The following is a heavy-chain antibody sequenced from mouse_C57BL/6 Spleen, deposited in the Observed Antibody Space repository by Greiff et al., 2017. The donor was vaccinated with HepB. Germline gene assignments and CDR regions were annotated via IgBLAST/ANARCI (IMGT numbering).Heavy chain of an antibody. J-gene: IGHJ2*01. CDR1: GFTFSSYT. D-gene: IGHD1-1*01. CDR2: ISGGGGNT. CDR3: ARTPYYYGSSGYYFDY. Sequence: EVQLVESGGGLVKPGGSLKLSCAASGFTFSSYTMSWVRQTPEKRLEWVATISGGGGNTYYPDSVQGRFTISRDNAKNTLYLQMSSLRSEDTALYYCARTPYYYGSSGYYFDYRRQGTTLTVSS. V-gene: IGHV5-9*01.